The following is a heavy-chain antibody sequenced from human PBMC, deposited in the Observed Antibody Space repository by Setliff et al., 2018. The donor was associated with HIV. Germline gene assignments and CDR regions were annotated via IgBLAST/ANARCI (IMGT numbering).Heavy chain of an antibody. D-gene: IGHD3-22*01. CDR2: VDPEDGET. CDR3: ARCYYDSSGPTDAFDI. CDR1: GYTFTDYY. V-gene: IGHV1-69-2*01. J-gene: IGHJ3*02. Sequence: ASVKVSCKASGYTFTDYYMHWVQQAPGKGLEWMGRVDPEDGETIYAEKFQGRVTITADTSTDTAYMELSSLRSEDTAVYYCARCYYDSSGPTDAFDIWGQGTVVTVSS.